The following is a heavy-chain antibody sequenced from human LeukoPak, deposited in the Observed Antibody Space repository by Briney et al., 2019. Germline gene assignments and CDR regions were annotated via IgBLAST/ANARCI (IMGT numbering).Heavy chain of an antibody. J-gene: IGHJ4*02. CDR2: IIPIFGTA. Sequence: SVKVSCKASGGTFSSYAISWVRQAPGQGLEWMGRIIPIFGTANYAQKFQGRVTITADESMSTAYMELSSLRSEDAAVYYCARGSGYCSSTSCYDFDYWGQGTLVTVSS. V-gene: IGHV1-69*13. D-gene: IGHD2-2*01. CDR3: ARGSGYCSSTSCYDFDY. CDR1: GGTFSSYA.